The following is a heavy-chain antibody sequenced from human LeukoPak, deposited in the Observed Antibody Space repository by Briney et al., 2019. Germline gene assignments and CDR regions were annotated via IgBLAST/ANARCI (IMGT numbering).Heavy chain of an antibody. D-gene: IGHD3-10*01. Sequence: SVKVSCKASGGTFSSYAISWVRQAPGQGLEWMGRIIPIFGTANYAQKFQGRVTITTDESTSTAYMELSSLRSEDTAVYYCARGRTSGTYNWFDPWGQGTLVTVSS. CDR3: ARGRTSGTYNWFDP. CDR1: GGTFSSYA. J-gene: IGHJ5*02. V-gene: IGHV1-69*05. CDR2: IIPIFGTA.